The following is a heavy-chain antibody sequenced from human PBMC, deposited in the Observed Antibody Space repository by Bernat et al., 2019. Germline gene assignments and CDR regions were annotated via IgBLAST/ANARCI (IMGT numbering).Heavy chain of an antibody. CDR1: GFTVSSNY. D-gene: IGHD6-13*01. Sequence: EVQLVESGGGLVQPGGSLRLSCAASGFTVSSNYMSWVRQAPGKGLEWVSVINSGGSTYYADAVKGRFTISRDNSKNTLYLQMNNLITEDTAVDYYARDEPGGISAAGDAEYFQHWGQGTLVTVSS. V-gene: IGHV3-66*01. CDR2: INSGGST. J-gene: IGHJ1*01. CDR3: ARDEPGGISAAGDAEYFQH.